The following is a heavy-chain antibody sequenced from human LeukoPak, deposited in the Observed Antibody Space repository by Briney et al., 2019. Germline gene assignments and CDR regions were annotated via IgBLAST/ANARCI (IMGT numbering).Heavy chain of an antibody. Sequence: SETLSLTCTVSGGSIGTYYWSWIRQPPGKGLEWIGYIYYSGSTNYNPSLKSRVTISVDTSKNQFSLKLSSVTAADTAVYYCARERVNYDSSGYPGYYYYMDVWGKGTTVTISS. D-gene: IGHD3-22*01. CDR2: IYYSGST. CDR1: GGSIGTYY. V-gene: IGHV4-59*01. J-gene: IGHJ6*03. CDR3: ARERVNYDSSGYPGYYYYMDV.